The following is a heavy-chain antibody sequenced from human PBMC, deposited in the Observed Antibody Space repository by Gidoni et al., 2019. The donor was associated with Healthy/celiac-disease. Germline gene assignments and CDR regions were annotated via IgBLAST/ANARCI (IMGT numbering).Heavy chain of an antibody. CDR1: GGSFSGYY. J-gene: IGHJ4*02. CDR3: ARGLYGSGSYYKY. V-gene: IGHV4-34*01. Sequence: QAQLQQRGAGLLKPSETLSLTCSVYGGSFSGYYWVWIRQPPGKGLEWIGEINHSGSTNYNPSLKSRVTISVDTSKNQFSLKLSSVTAADTAVYYCARGLYGSGSYYKYWGQGTLVTVSS. CDR2: INHSGST. D-gene: IGHD3-10*01.